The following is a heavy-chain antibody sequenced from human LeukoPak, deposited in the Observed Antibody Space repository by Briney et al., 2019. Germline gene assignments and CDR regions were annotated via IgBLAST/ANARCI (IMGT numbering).Heavy chain of an antibody. Sequence: PGGSLRLSCAASGFPFSSYAMSWVRQAPGKGLEWVSAISGSGGSTYYADSVKGRFTISRDNSKNTLYLQMNSLRAEDTAVYYCAKWFALWPGPVVPAADWFDPWGQGTLVTVSS. J-gene: IGHJ5*02. CDR3: AKWFALWPGPVVPAADWFDP. CDR2: ISGSGGST. CDR1: GFPFSSYA. D-gene: IGHD2-2*01. V-gene: IGHV3-23*01.